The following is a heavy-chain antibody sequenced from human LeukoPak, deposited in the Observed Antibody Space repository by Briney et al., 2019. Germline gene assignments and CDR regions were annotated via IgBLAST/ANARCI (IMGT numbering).Heavy chain of an antibody. CDR3: AKDGGRSGWPAYYFDY. D-gene: IGHD3-16*01. CDR1: GFTFSSYA. J-gene: IGHJ4*02. V-gene: IGHV3-30-3*01. CDR2: ISYDGSNK. Sequence: GGSLRLSCAASGFTFSSYAMHWVRQAPGKGLEWVAVISYDGSNKYYADSVKGRFTISRDNSKNTLYLQMNSLRAEDTAVYYCAKDGGRSGWPAYYFDYWGQGTLVTVSS.